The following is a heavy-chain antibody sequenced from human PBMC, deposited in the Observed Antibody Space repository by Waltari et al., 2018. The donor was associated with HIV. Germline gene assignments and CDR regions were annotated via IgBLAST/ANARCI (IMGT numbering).Heavy chain of an antibody. CDR3: ARDPSPPILYDILTGYYFDY. J-gene: IGHJ4*02. CDR1: GSPFLPYA. V-gene: IGHV3-30*02. D-gene: IGHD3-9*01. CDR2: VRYDGSNK. Sequence: QVQLVESGGGVVQPGGPRGLPGAGSGSPFLPYALHGAGRPPGKGLGWVAFVRYDGSNKYYADSVKGRFTISRDNSKNTLYLQMNSLRADDTAVYYCARDPSPPILYDILTGYYFDYWGQGTLVTVSS.